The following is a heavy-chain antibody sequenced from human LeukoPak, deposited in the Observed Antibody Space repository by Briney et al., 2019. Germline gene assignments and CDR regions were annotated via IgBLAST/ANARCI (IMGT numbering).Heavy chain of an antibody. V-gene: IGHV1-18*01. CDR1: GYTFTTYA. J-gene: IGHJ6*02. Sequence: GASVKISCKASGYTFTTYAMHWVRQAPGQGLEWMGWISAYNGNTNYAQKLQGRVTMTTDTSTSTAYMELRSLGSDDTAVYYCARDVGSGSYSYYGMDVWGQGTTVTVSS. CDR2: ISAYNGNT. D-gene: IGHD1-26*01. CDR3: ARDVGSGSYSYYGMDV.